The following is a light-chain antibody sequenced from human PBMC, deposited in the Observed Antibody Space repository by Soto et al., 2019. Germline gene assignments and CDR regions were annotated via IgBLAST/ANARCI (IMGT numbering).Light chain of an antibody. CDR1: QSITSSF. V-gene: IGKV3-20*01. CDR3: QQYGSLPIT. Sequence: EIVLTQSPGILSLSPGERASLSCGASQSITSSFLAWYQQKPGQAPRLLIYGASSRATGIPDRFSGTGSGTDFTLTISSLEPEDFAVYYCQQYGSLPITFGQGTRLEIK. J-gene: IGKJ5*01. CDR2: GAS.